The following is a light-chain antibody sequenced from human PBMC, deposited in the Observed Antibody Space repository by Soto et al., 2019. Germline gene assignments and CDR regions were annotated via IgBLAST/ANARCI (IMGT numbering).Light chain of an antibody. V-gene: IGKV3-20*01. Sequence: EIVMTQSPATLSVSPGERATLSCRASQSVSNNLAWYQQKHGQAPRLLIYDISNRATGIPDRFSGSGSGTDFTLTISRLEPEDFAVYYCQQYGGSPLYTFGQGTRLDIK. CDR1: QSVSNN. CDR3: QQYGGSPLYT. CDR2: DIS. J-gene: IGKJ2*01.